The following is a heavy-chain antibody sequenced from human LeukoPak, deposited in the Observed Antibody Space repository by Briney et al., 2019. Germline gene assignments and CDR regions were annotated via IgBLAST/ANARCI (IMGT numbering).Heavy chain of an antibody. D-gene: IGHD2-2*01. CDR1: GGSFSGYY. CDR3: ARIRVVPAAIHYYYGMDV. V-gene: IGHV4-34*01. J-gene: IGHJ6*02. Sequence: SETLSLTCAVYGGSFSGYYWSWIRQPPGKGLEWIGEINQSGSTDYSPSLKSRVTISVDTSKKQFSLKLGSVTAADTAVYYCARIRVVPAAIHYYYGMDVWGQGTTVTVSS. CDR2: INQSGST.